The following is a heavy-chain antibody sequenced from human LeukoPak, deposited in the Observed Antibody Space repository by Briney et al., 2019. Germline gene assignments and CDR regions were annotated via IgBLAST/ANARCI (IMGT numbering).Heavy chain of an antibody. CDR1: GYSFTNYW. Sequence: GASLQISCEGSGYSFTNYWIGWVRPVPGKGLEWMGIIYPDDSDTRYSPSFQGQVTISADKSIGTAYLQWSSLKASDTAMYYCAIGGDSSTSCYRCFNYWGQGTLVTVSS. CDR2: IYPDDSDT. CDR3: AIGGDSSTSCYRCFNY. J-gene: IGHJ4*02. V-gene: IGHV5-51*01. D-gene: IGHD2-2*01.